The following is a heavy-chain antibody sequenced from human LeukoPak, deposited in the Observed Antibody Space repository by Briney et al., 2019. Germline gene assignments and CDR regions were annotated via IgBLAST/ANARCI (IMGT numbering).Heavy chain of an antibody. D-gene: IGHD6-13*01. Sequence: ASVKVSCKASGYTFTGYYMHWVRQAPGQGLEWMGRINPNSGGTNYAQKFQGRVTMTRDTSISTAYMELSRLRSDDTAVYYCARVGIAAGGYYYYYMDVWGKGTTVTVS. CDR3: ARVGIAAGGYYYYYMDV. J-gene: IGHJ6*03. CDR2: INPNSGGT. CDR1: GYTFTGYY. V-gene: IGHV1-2*06.